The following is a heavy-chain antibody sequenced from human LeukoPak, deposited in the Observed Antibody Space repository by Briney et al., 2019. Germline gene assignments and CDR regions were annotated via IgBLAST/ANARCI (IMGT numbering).Heavy chain of an antibody. Sequence: GGSLRLSCAASGFTSSGYNMNWVRQAPGKGLEWLSFITSSSSAIYYADSVKGRFTISRDNTKSSLYLQMNSLRAEDTALYYCARSPVAALPWDWGQGTLVTVSS. D-gene: IGHD1-26*01. CDR1: GFTSSGYN. CDR3: ARSPVAALPWD. J-gene: IGHJ4*02. CDR2: ITSSSSAI. V-gene: IGHV3-48*04.